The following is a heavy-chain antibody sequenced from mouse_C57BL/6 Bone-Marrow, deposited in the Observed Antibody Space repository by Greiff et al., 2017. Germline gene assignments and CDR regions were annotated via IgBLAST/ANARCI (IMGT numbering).Heavy chain of an antibody. V-gene: IGHV1-58*01. CDR3: ARWGNYGAWCAY. D-gene: IGHD2-1*01. J-gene: IGHJ3*01. Sequence: VQLQQSGAELVRPGSSVKMSCKTSGYTFTSYGINWVKQRPGQGLEWIGYIYIGNGYTDYNEKFKGKATLTSDTSSSTAYMQLSSLTSEVSAIYVGARWGNYGAWCAYGGRGTRVTVSA. CDR1: GYTFTSYG. CDR2: IYIGNGYT.